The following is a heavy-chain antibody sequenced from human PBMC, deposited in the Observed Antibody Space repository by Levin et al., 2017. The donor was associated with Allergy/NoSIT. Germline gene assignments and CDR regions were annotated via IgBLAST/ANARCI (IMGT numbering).Heavy chain of an antibody. Sequence: SSETLSLTCTVSGGSISSSSYYWGWIRQPPGKGLEWIGSIYYSGNTYYNPSLKSRVTMSVDTSKNQFSLKLSYVTAADTAVYYCARTIFGVVPFDYWGQGTLVTVSS. V-gene: IGHV4-39*01. CDR2: IYYSGNT. J-gene: IGHJ4*02. D-gene: IGHD3-3*01. CDR3: ARTIFGVVPFDY. CDR1: GGSISSSSYY.